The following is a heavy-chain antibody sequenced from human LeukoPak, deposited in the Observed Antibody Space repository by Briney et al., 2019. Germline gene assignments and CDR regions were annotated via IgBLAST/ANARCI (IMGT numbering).Heavy chain of an antibody. CDR3: ARDANAGYSVNWFDP. V-gene: IGHV1-18*01. Sequence: GASVKVSCKASGYTFTSYGISWVRQAPGQGLEWMGWISAYNGNTNYAQKLQGRVTMTTDTSTSTAYMELRSLRSDDTAVYYCARDANAGYSVNWFDPWGQGTLVTVSS. D-gene: IGHD5/OR15-5a*01. J-gene: IGHJ5*01. CDR1: GYTFTSYG. CDR2: ISAYNGNT.